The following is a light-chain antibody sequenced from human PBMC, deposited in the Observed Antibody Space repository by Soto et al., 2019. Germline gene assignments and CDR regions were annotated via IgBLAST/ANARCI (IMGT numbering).Light chain of an antibody. CDR2: KAS. V-gene: IGKV1-5*03. CDR3: HQYNSNPLT. Sequence: DIQMTPSPSTLSASVGDRVTITCRASQSISSWLAWYQQKPGKAPKLLIYKASSLESGVPSRFSDSESGTEFTLTISSLQPDDFATYYCHQYNSNPLTFGGGTKLEIK. CDR1: QSISSW. J-gene: IGKJ4*01.